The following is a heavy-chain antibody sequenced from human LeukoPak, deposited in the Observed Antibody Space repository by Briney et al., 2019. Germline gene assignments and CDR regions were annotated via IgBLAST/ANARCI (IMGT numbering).Heavy chain of an antibody. CDR1: GFTFDDYV. Sequence: GGSLRLSCAASGFTFDDYVMHWVRQAPGKGLEWVSAISGSGGSTYYADSVKGRFTISRDNSKNTLYLQMNSLRAEDTAVYYCAKELLWFGEAGAFDIWGQGTMVTVSS. CDR2: ISGSGGST. D-gene: IGHD3-10*01. J-gene: IGHJ3*02. V-gene: IGHV3-23*01. CDR3: AKELLWFGEAGAFDI.